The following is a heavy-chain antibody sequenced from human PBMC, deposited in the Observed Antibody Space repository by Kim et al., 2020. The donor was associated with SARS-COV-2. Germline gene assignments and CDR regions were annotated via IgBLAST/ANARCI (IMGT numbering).Heavy chain of an antibody. CDR1: GFTFSSYG. J-gene: IGHJ6*01. CDR3: AKESGAGYSYGYYYYYG. Sequence: GGSLRLSCAASGFTFSSYGMHWVRQAPGKGLEWVAVISYDGSNKYYADSVKGRFTISRDNSKNTLYLQMNSLRAEDTAVYYCAKESGAGYSYGYYYYYG. CDR2: ISYDGSNK. V-gene: IGHV3-30*18. D-gene: IGHD5-18*01.